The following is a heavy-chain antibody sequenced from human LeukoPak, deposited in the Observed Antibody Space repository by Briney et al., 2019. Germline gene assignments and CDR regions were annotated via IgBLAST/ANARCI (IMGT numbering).Heavy chain of an antibody. CDR1: GYTFTSYG. CDR3: ARDSSEYCSSTSCYGWFDP. Sequence: ASVKASCKASGYTFTSYGISWVRPAPGQGLGWMGWISAYNGNTNYAQKLQGRVTMTTDTSTSTAYMELRSLRSDDTAVYYCARDSSEYCSSTSCYGWFDPWGQGTLVTVSS. D-gene: IGHD2-2*01. CDR2: ISAYNGNT. V-gene: IGHV1-18*01. J-gene: IGHJ5*02.